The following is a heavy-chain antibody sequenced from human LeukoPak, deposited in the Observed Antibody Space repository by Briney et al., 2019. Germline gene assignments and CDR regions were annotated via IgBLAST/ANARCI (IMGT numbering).Heavy chain of an antibody. Sequence: PGGSLRLSCAASGFTFSRYWMTWVRQAPGKGLEWVSVISNSGDNTYYADSVKGRFTTSRDNFKNTLYLQMNSLRAEDTALYYCAKGWQGYYTTWLASWGQGTLVTVSS. CDR3: AKGWQGYYTTWLAS. J-gene: IGHJ5*02. CDR2: ISNSGDNT. CDR1: GFTFSRYW. V-gene: IGHV3-23*01. D-gene: IGHD6-19*01.